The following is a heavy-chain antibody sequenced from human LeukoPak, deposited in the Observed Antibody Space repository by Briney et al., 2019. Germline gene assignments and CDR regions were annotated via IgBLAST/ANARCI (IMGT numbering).Heavy chain of an antibody. D-gene: IGHD4-23*01. J-gene: IGHJ4*02. Sequence: GGSLTLSCAASGFTFSSYFWMHWGRQAPGKGLVWVSRIKSDGSSSTYADSVKGRFTISRDNATNSLYLQMNTLRAEDTAVYYCVRDLDLGGYSSFEYWGQGTLVTVSS. V-gene: IGHV3-74*01. CDR1: GFTFSSYFW. CDR3: VRDLDLGGYSSFEY. CDR2: IKSDGSSS.